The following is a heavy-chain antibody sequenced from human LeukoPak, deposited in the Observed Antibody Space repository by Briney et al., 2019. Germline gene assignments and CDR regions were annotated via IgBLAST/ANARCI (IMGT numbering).Heavy chain of an antibody. CDR2: INHSGST. CDR1: GGSFSGYY. J-gene: IGHJ4*02. V-gene: IGHV4-34*01. Sequence: SETLSLTCAVFGGSFSGYYWSWLRQPPGKGLEWIGEINHSGSTNYNPSLKSRVTISVDTSKKQFSLKLTSVTAADTAIYYCARDCSSSTCYFDHWGQGSLVTVSS. CDR3: ARDCSSSTCYFDH. D-gene: IGHD2-2*01.